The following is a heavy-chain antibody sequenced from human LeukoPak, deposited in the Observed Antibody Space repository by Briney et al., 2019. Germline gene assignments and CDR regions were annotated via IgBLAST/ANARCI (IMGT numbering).Heavy chain of an antibody. D-gene: IGHD6-19*01. V-gene: IGHV1-69*13. CDR2: IIPIFGTA. J-gene: IGHJ5*02. CDR3: ARGGIAVAVHEGGRWFDP. Sequence: SVKVSCKASGYTFISYGISWVRQAPGQGLGWMGGIIPIFGTANYAQKFQGRVTITADESTSTAYMELSSLRSEDTAVYYCARGGIAVAVHEGGRWFDPWGQGTLVTVSS. CDR1: GYTFISYG.